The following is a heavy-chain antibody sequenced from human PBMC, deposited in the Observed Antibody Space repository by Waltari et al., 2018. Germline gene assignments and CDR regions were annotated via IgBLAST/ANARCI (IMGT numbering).Heavy chain of an antibody. CDR3: ARDHYYSKDV. Sequence: EVQLVESGGGLVQPGGSLRLSCAASGFTFSFYDMNWVRQAPGKGLVWVSRIANGDGSETSYADSVKGRFTISRDNAKNTLYLQMNSLRAEDMGVYYCARDHYYSKDVWGTGTTVTVSS. CDR2: IANGDGSET. J-gene: IGHJ6*04. V-gene: IGHV3-74*01. CDR1: GFTFSFYD.